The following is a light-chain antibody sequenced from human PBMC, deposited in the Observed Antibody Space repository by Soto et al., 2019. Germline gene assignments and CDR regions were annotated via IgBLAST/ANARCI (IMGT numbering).Light chain of an antibody. CDR3: SSYTSSSTQV. CDR2: EVS. V-gene: IGLV2-14*01. Sequence: QSALTQPASVSGSPGQSITISCTGTSSDVGDYNYVSWYQQHPGKVPKLVIYEVSNRPSGVSNRFSGSKSGNTASLTISGLQAEDEADYYWSSYTSSSTQVFGTGTKLTVL. J-gene: IGLJ1*01. CDR1: SSDVGDYNY.